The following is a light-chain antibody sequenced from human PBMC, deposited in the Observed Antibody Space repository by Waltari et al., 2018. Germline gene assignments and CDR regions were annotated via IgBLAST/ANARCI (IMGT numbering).Light chain of an antibody. Sequence: DIQMTQSPSSLSASVGDRVTITCRASQGIGNYLAWYQQKPGTFPKLLIYTASTLHSGVPSRFSGSGSAADFTLTISSLQPEDAATYYCQNYNSAPFTFGPGTRVDIK. CDR2: TAS. CDR3: QNYNSAPFT. V-gene: IGKV1-27*01. CDR1: QGIGNY. J-gene: IGKJ3*01.